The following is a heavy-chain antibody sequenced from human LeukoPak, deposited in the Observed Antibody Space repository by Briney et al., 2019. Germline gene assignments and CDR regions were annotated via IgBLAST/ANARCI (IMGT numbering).Heavy chain of an antibody. Sequence: SETLSLTCTVSGYSISSGPYWGWIRQPPGKGLEWVGSIYLGETTYYNPSLKTRLTISVDRSKNQFFLKLSSVTAADTAVYYCGTNWSDFDYWGQGILVTVSS. CDR3: GTNWSDFDY. V-gene: IGHV4-38-2*02. CDR1: GYSISSGPY. CDR2: IYLGETT. D-gene: IGHD3-3*01. J-gene: IGHJ4*02.